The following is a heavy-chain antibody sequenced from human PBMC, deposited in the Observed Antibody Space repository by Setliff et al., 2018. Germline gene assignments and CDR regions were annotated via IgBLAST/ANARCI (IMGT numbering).Heavy chain of an antibody. Sequence: ASVKVSCKVSGYTLTELSMHWVRQAPGKGLEWVGGFDPEDGETIYAQKFQGRVTMTEDTSTDTAYMELSSLRSEDTAVYYCATGSPLRYFDWSPGGYWGQGTLVTVSS. CDR3: ATGSPLRYFDWSPGGY. D-gene: IGHD3-9*01. CDR2: FDPEDGET. CDR1: GYTLTELS. V-gene: IGHV1-24*01. J-gene: IGHJ4*02.